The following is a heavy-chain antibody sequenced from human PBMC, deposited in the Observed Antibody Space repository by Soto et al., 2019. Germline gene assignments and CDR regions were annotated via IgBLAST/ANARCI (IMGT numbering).Heavy chain of an antibody. CDR1: GFSLTTNGVG. V-gene: IGHV2-5*02. CDR3: VHRLIGSGYSWNDGVFDY. D-gene: IGHD1-1*01. J-gene: IGHJ4*02. CDR2: IYWDDDK. Sequence: QITLKESGPTLVKPTQTLTLTCSFSGFSLTTNGVGVGWIRQPPGKALEYLALIYWDDDKRYSPSLKSRLTITKDTSKNQVVLTLTNMDPVVTATYYCVHRLIGSGYSWNDGVFDYWGQGTLVTVSS.